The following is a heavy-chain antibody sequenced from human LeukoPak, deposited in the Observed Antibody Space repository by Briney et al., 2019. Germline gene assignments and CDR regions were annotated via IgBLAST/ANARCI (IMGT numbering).Heavy chain of an antibody. CDR3: ARVDGSPDY. D-gene: IGHD2-15*01. V-gene: IGHV1-8*03. CDR1: GYTFTKFD. Sequence: ASVKVSCKASGYTFTKFDINWVRQAAGQGLEWMGWVNLKSGYTGYAQKFQGRLTITRDTSINTAYMELSSLRSEDTAVYYCARVDGSPDYWGQGTLVTVSS. CDR2: VNLKSGYT. J-gene: IGHJ4*02.